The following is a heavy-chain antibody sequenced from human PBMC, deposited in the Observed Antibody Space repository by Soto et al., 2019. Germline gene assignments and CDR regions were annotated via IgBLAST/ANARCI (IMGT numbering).Heavy chain of an antibody. CDR1: GFTFSSYG. V-gene: IGHV3-33*01. CDR3: ARDRVTVQMATFYFDY. Sequence: GGSLRLSCAASGFTFSSYGMHWVRQAPGKGLEWVAVIWYDGSNKYYADSVKGRFTISRDNSKNTLYLQMNSLRAEDTAVYYCARDRVTVQMATFYFDYWGQGTLVTVSS. J-gene: IGHJ4*02. CDR2: IWYDGSNK. D-gene: IGHD5-12*01.